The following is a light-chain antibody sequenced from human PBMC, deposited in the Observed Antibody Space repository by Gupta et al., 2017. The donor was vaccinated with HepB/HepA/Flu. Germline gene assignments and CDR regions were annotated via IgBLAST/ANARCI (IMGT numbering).Light chain of an antibody. V-gene: IGLV4-69*01. J-gene: IGLJ3*02. Sequence: QLVLPQSPSASASLGASVKLTCTLSSWHSSYAIAWHQQQPEKGPRYLMKFKSDGSHSKGDGIPDRFSDPSSGAERYLTISRRKGEGGVEYYCQTWGPELRGFGGGTKLNVL. CDR2: FKSDGSH. CDR1: SWHSSYA. CDR3: QTWGPELRG.